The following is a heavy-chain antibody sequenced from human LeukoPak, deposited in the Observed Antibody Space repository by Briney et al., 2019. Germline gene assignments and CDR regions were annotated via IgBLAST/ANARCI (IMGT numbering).Heavy chain of an antibody. D-gene: IGHD4-23*01. CDR3: ARGYLDYGGNYHFDY. Sequence: SETLSLTCTVYGGSFSPYYWNWIRQPPGKRLEWIGSIYYSGSTYYNPSLKSRVTISVDTSKNQFSLKLSSVTAADTAVHYCARGYLDYGGNYHFDYWGQGTLVTVSS. CDR2: IYYSGST. J-gene: IGHJ4*02. V-gene: IGHV4-34*01. CDR1: GGSFSPYY.